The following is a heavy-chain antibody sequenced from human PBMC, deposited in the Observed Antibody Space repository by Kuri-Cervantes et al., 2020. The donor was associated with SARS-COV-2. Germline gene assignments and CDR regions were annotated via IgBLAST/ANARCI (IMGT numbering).Heavy chain of an antibody. CDR2: INPNSGGT. V-gene: IGHV1-2*04. CDR3: ARGLGTAMAYYFDY. D-gene: IGHD5-18*01. Sequence: ASVKVSCKASGYTFTGYYMHWVRQAPGQGLEWMGWINPNSGGTNYAQKFQGWVTMTRDTSISTAYMELSRLRSDDTAAYYCARGLGTAMAYYFDYWGQGTLVTVSS. J-gene: IGHJ4*02. CDR1: GYTFTGYY.